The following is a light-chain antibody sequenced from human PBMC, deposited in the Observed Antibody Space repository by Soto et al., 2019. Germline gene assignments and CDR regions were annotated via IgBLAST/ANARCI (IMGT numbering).Light chain of an antibody. CDR3: SSFTTTSTPVV. J-gene: IGLJ2*01. CDR2: EVS. Sequence: QSALTQPASVSGSPGQSITLSCTGTSNDIGTYNFVSWYQHHPGKAPKLLIFEVSNRPSGVSDRFSGFKSDNTASLTVSGLQADDEGIYYCSSFTTTSTPVVFGGGTKLTVL. CDR1: SNDIGTYNF. V-gene: IGLV2-14*01.